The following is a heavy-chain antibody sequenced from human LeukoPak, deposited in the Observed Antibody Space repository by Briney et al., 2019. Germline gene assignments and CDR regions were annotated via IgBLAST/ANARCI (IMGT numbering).Heavy chain of an antibody. J-gene: IGHJ4*02. CDR1: GFTFSSYA. D-gene: IGHD2-2*01. CDR2: ISGSGGST. CDR3: AKDRIVVVPAAMIYYFDY. Sequence: GGSLRLSCAASGFTFSSYAMSWVRQAPGKGLEWVSAISGSGGSTYYADSVKGRFTISRDNSKNTLYLQMNSLRAEDTAVYYCAKDRIVVVPAAMIYYFDYWGQGTLVTVSS. V-gene: IGHV3-23*01.